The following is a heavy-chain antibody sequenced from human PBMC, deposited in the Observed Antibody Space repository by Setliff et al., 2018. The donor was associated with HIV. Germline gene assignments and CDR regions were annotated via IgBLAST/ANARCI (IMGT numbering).Heavy chain of an antibody. CDR2: IIPISAAS. J-gene: IGHJ4*02. D-gene: IGHD2-2*02. CDR1: GGTFSSSA. Sequence: SVKVSCKTSGGTFSSSAFSWVRQAPGQGPEWMGGIIPISAASNYAQKFQGRVTITADESTTTAYMELSSLRSEDTAVYYCARVPSIETILFDSWGQGTLVTVSS. CDR3: ARVPSIETILFDS. V-gene: IGHV1-69*13.